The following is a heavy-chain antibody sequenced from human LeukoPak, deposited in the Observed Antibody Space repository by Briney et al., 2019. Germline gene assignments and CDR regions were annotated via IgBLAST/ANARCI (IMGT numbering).Heavy chain of an antibody. J-gene: IGHJ4*02. Sequence: ASVKVSCKASGYTFTSYAMNWVRQAPGQGLEWMGWINTNTGNPTYAQGFTGRFVFSLDTSVSTAYLQISSLKAEDTAVYYRARAVYDFWSGYHKISDYWGQGTLVTVSS. CDR1: GYTFTSYA. CDR3: ARAVYDFWSGYHKISDY. CDR2: INTNTGNP. D-gene: IGHD3-3*01. V-gene: IGHV7-4-1*02.